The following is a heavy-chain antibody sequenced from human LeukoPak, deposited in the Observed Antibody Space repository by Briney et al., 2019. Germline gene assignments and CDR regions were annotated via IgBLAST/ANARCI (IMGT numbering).Heavy chain of an antibody. J-gene: IGHJ4*02. CDR2: INHSGST. D-gene: IGHD5-18*01. CDR3: ASGYSYDLFDY. V-gene: IGHV4-34*01. Sequence: PSETLSLTCAVYGGSFSGYYWSWIHQPPGKGLEWIGEINHSGSTNYNPSLKSRVTISVDTSKNQFSLKLSSVTAADTAVYYCASGYSYDLFDYWGQGTLVTVSS. CDR1: GGSFSGYY.